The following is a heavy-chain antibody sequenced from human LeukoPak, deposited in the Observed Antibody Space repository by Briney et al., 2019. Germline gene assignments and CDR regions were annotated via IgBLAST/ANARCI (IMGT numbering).Heavy chain of an antibody. D-gene: IGHD3-10*01. Sequence: PGGSLRLSCAASGFTFSSYSMNWVRQAPGKGLEWVSSISSSSTYIYYADSVKGRFTISRDNTKNSLYLQMNSLRAEDTAVYYCARGDRYGSENYYTPAFFDYWGQGALVTVSS. J-gene: IGHJ4*02. CDR3: ARGDRYGSENYYTPAFFDY. CDR1: GFTFSSYS. CDR2: ISSSSTYI. V-gene: IGHV3-21*01.